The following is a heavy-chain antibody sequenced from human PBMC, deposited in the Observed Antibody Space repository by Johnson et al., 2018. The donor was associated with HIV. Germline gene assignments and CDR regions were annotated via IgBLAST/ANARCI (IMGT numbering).Heavy chain of an antibody. J-gene: IGHJ3*02. CDR3: ARLPSGYSRDDLDI. CDR1: GFTFSSYA. V-gene: IGHV3-30*04. CDR2: ISYDGGSK. D-gene: IGHD5-18*01. Sequence: QVQLVESGGGVVQPGRSLRLSCAASGFTFSSYAMHWVRQAPGKGLEWVAVISYDGGSKYSADSVKGGFTVSRDNSKNTMYLQINSRRPEDTAVYYCARLPSGYSRDDLDIWGQGTMVTVSS.